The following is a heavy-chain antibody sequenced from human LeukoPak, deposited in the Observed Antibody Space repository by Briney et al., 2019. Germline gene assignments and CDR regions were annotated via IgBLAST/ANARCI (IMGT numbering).Heavy chain of an antibody. CDR1: GFTFSSYA. V-gene: IGHV3-30*04. J-gene: IGHJ6*03. CDR2: ISYDGSNK. Sequence: GGSLRLSCAASGFTFSSYAMHWVRQAPGKGLEWVAVISYDGSNKYYADSVKGRFTISRDNSKNTLYLQMNSLRAEDTAVYYCARDAVRVVINCSGGSCFNLGYYYYMDVWGKGTTVTVSS. D-gene: IGHD2-15*01. CDR3: ARDAVRVVINCSGGSCFNLGYYYYMDV.